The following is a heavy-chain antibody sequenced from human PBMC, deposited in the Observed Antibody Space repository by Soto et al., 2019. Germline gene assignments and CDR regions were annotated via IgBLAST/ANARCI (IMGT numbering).Heavy chain of an antibody. D-gene: IGHD2-2*01. CDR2: INHSGST. Sequence: SETLSLTCAVYGGSFSGYYWSWIRQPPGKGLEWIGEINHSGSTNYNPSLKSRVTISVDTSKNQFSLKLSSVTAADTAVYYCARGVEQAAIGQTNWFAPWGQGTLVTVSP. V-gene: IGHV4-34*01. J-gene: IGHJ5*02. CDR3: ARGVEQAAIGQTNWFAP. CDR1: GGSFSGYY.